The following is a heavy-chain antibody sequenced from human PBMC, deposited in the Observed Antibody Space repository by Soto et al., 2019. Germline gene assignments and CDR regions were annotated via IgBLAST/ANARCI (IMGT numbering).Heavy chain of an antibody. CDR2: IIPIFGTT. Sequence: QVQLVQSGAEVKKPGSSVKVSCKASGGTFSTYAITWVRQAPGQGLEWLGGIIPIFGTTDYARKFQGRVTITAAESTSTVFIELSSLQSEDTAVYYCARGVGAYYFDYWGQGTLVTVSS. V-gene: IGHV1-69*01. J-gene: IGHJ4*02. CDR3: ARGVGAYYFDY. D-gene: IGHD1-26*01. CDR1: GGTFSTYA.